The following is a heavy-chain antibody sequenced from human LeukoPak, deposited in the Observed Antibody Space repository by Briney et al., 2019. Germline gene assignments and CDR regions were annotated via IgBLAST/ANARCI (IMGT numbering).Heavy chain of an antibody. CDR3: ARVHYPYSSGYYYSYFDY. CDR2: ISSSGSTI. CDR1: GFTFSDYY. V-gene: IGHV3-11*01. Sequence: GGSLRLSCAASGFTFSDYYMSWIRQAPGKGLEWVSYISSSGSTIYYADSVKGRFTISRDNAKNSLYLQMNSLRAEDTAVYYCARVHYPYSSGYYYSYFDYWGQRTLVTVSS. D-gene: IGHD3-22*01. J-gene: IGHJ4*02.